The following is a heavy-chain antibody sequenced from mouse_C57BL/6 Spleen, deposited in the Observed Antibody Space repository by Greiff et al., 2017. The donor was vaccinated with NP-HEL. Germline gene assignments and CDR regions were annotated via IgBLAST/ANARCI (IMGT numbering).Heavy chain of an antibody. V-gene: IGHV1-80*01. CDR1: GYAFSSYW. D-gene: IGHD1-1*01. CDR2: IYPGDGDT. CDR3: ARGITTVVEGYYAMDY. Sequence: QVQLQQSGAELVKPGASVKISCKASGYAFSSYWMNWVKQRPGKGLEWIGQIYPGDGDTNYNGKFKGKATLTADKSSSTAYMQLSSLTSEDSAVYFCARGITTVVEGYYAMDYWGQGTSVTVSS. J-gene: IGHJ4*01.